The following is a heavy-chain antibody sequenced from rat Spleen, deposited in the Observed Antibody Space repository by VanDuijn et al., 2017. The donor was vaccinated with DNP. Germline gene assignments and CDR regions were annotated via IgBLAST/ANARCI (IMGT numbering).Heavy chain of an antibody. CDR1: GFTFSDYY. CDR3: VRWNSGHFDY. J-gene: IGHJ2*01. Sequence: EVQLVESGGGFVQPGRSLKLSCAASGFTFSDYYMAWVRQAPTKGLEWVASIRYDGSSTYYRDSVKGRFTISRDNAKSSLYLQMDSLRSEDMATYYCVRWNSGHFDYWGQGVMVTVSS. D-gene: IGHD4-3*01. V-gene: IGHV5-20*01. CDR2: IRYDGSST.